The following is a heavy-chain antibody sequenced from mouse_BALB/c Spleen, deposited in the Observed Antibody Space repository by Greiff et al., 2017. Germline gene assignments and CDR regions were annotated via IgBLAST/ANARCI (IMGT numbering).Heavy chain of an antibody. V-gene: IGHV5-17*02. CDR3: ARGGDYDVRDYYAMDY. J-gene: IGHJ4*01. CDR1: GFTFSSFG. CDR2: ISSGSSTI. D-gene: IGHD2-4*01. Sequence: EVQLVESGGGLVQPGGSRKLSCAASGFTFSSFGMHWVRQAPEKGLEWVAYISSGSSTIYYADTVKGRFTISRDNPKNTLFLQMTSLRSEDTAMYYCARGGDYDVRDYYAMDYWGQGTSVTVSS.